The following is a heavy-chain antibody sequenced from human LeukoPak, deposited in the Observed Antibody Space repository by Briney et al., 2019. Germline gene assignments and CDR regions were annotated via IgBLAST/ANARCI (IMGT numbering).Heavy chain of an antibody. CDR1: GFTFSSYS. CDR3: ARERYSPSPFDY. V-gene: IGHV3-21*01. D-gene: IGHD2-15*01. Sequence: GGSLRLSCAASGFTFSSYSMNWVRQAPGKGLEWVSSISSSSYIYYADSVKGRFTISRDNAKNSLYLQMNSLRAEDTAVYYCARERYSPSPFDYWGQGTLVTVSS. CDR2: ISSSSYI. J-gene: IGHJ4*02.